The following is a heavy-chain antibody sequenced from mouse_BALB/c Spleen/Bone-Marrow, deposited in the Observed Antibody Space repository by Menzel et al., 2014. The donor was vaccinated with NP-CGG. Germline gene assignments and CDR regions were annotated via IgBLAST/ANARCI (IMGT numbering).Heavy chain of an antibody. Sequence: VQRVESGAELARPGVLVKMSCKASGYTFTSYTMHWVKQRPGQGLEWIGYINPSSGYTNYNQKFKDKATLTANNSSSTAYMQLSSLTSEDSAVYYCARESLYGSNYYWGQGTTLTVSS. D-gene: IGHD1-1*01. V-gene: IGHV1-4*01. J-gene: IGHJ2*01. CDR1: GYTFTSYT. CDR2: INPSSGYT. CDR3: ARESLYGSNYY.